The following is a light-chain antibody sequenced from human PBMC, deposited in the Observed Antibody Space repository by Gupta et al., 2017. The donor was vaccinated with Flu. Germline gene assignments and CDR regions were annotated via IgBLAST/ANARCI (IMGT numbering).Light chain of an antibody. CDR3: RSFKSSSTDWV. Sequence: QSALTQPASVSGSPGQSITISCTGTSSDVGGYNYVSWYQQHPGKAPKLMMYEVSNRPSGVSNRFSGSKSGNTASLAISGLQAEDEAEYYCRSFKSSSTDWVFGGGTKLTVL. J-gene: IGLJ3*02. CDR1: SSDVGGYNY. CDR2: EVS. V-gene: IGLV2-14*01.